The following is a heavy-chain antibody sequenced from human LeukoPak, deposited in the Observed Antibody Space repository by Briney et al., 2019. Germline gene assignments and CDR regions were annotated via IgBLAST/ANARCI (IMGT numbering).Heavy chain of an antibody. CDR1: GFTFSSYG. CDR3: AKATLQWLVQAEYFQR. D-gene: IGHD6-19*01. J-gene: IGHJ1*01. V-gene: IGHV3-30*18. CDR2: ISYDGSNK. Sequence: GGSLRLSCAASGFTFSSYGMHWVRQAPGKGLEWVAVISYDGSNKYYADSVKGRFTISRDNSKNTLYLQMNSLRAEDTAVYYCAKATLQWLVQAEYFQRWGQGTLVTVSS.